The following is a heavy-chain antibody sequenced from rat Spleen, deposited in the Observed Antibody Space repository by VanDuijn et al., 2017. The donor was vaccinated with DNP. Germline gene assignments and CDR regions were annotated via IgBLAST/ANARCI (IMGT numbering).Heavy chain of an antibody. D-gene: IGHD1-4*01. CDR2: INYDGGSS. CDR1: GFTLTDYD. V-gene: IGHV5-22*01. CDR3: ARHVLPLRVWDY. Sequence: EMQLVESGGGLVQPGRSMKLSCTASGFTLTDYDMAWVRQAPTKGLEWVAYINYDGGSSYYGDSVKGRFTISRDNAKSTLYLQMNSLRSEDMATYYCARHVLPLRVWDYWGQGVLVTVSS. J-gene: IGHJ2*01.